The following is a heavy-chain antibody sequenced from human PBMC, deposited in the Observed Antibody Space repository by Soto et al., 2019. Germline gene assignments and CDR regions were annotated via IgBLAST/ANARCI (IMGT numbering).Heavy chain of an antibody. CDR1: GASVSNGY. CDR3: ARSYYDTTGFAVAP. Sequence: PSETLSLTCTVSGASVSNGYWSWIRQPPGKGLEWIGFMYFGGSFNYNPSLTGRVTISVETSKNQFSMKVTSVTAADTAVYYCARSYYDTTGFAVAPWGQGTLVTVSS. V-gene: IGHV4-59*02. CDR2: MYFGGSF. D-gene: IGHD3-22*01. J-gene: IGHJ5*02.